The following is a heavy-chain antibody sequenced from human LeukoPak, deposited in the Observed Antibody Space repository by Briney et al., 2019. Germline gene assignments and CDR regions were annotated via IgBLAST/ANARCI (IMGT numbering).Heavy chain of an antibody. Sequence: ESGPTLVKPTQTLTLTCTFSGFSLSTSGVGVGWIRQPPGKALEWLALIYWDDDKRYSPSLKSRLTITKDTSKNQVVLTMTNMDPMDTATYYCAHSPGQGIAAAGMDYWGQGTLVTVSS. CDR3: AHSPGQGIAAAGMDY. CDR1: GFSLSTSGVG. J-gene: IGHJ4*02. CDR2: IYWDDDK. V-gene: IGHV2-5*02. D-gene: IGHD6-13*01.